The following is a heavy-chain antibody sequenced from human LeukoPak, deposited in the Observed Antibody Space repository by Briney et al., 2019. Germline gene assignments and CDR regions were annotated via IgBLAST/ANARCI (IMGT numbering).Heavy chain of an antibody. CDR3: ARDLITMINV. D-gene: IGHD3-22*01. CDR1: GFTLSNYG. CDR2: LRHDGSTT. J-gene: IGHJ3*01. V-gene: IGHV3-30*02. Sequence: PGGSLRLSCAVSGFTLSNYGMHWVRQAPGKGLEWVAFLRHDGSTTNYADSVKGRFTISRDNAKNSLYLQMNSLRAEDTAVYYCARDLITMINVWGQGTMVTVSS.